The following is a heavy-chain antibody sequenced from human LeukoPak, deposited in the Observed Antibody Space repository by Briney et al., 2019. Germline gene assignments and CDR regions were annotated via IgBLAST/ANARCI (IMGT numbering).Heavy chain of an antibody. J-gene: IGHJ3*02. CDR1: GFTFSNYW. V-gene: IGHV3-74*01. Sequence: GGSLRLSCVASGFTFSNYWMYWVRQTPGKGLEWVSRIGGDGGTMRFADSVEGRFTISRDNSKNTLYLQMNSLRAEDTAVYYCARGRYDSSGYHDALDIWGQGTMVAVSS. D-gene: IGHD3-22*01. CDR2: IGGDGGTM. CDR3: ARGRYDSSGYHDALDI.